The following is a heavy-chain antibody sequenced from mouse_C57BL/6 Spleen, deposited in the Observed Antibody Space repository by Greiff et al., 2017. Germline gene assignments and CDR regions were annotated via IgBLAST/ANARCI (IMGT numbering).Heavy chain of an antibody. D-gene: IGHD1-1*01. CDR1: GFTFSDYG. CDR2: ISSGSSTI. J-gene: IGHJ1*03. Sequence: DVHLVESGGGLVKPGGSLKLSCAASGFTFSDYGMHWVRQAPEKGLEWVAYISSGSSTIYYADTVKGRFTISRDNAKNTLFLQMTSLRSEDTAMYYCARGGSSYMDFDVWGTGTTVTVSS. V-gene: IGHV5-17*01. CDR3: ARGGSSYMDFDV.